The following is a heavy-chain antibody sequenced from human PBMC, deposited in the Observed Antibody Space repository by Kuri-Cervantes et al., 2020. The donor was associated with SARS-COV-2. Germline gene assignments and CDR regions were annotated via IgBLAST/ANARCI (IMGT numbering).Heavy chain of an antibody. J-gene: IGHJ4*02. CDR2: FDPEDGET. CDR1: GYTLTELS. D-gene: IGHD4-17*01. CDR3: ARDLDYGDPFGY. Sequence: ASVKVSCKVSGYTLTELSMHWVRQAPGKGLEWMGGFDPEDGETMYAQKFQGRVTMTEDTSTDTAYMELSSLRSDDTAVYYCARDLDYGDPFGYWGQGTLVTVSS. V-gene: IGHV1-24*01.